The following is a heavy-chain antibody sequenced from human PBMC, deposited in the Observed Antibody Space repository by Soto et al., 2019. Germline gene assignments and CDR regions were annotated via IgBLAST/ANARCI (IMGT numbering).Heavy chain of an antibody. J-gene: IGHJ4*02. D-gene: IGHD2-2*01. CDR3: AKSLSAIPGDS. Sequence: GGSLRLSCAASGFTFSSYWMSWVRQGPGKRPEWVANIKQDGSEIYYVDSVKGRFTISRDNAKSSLYLQMTSLRAEDTAVYHCAKSLSAIPGDSWGQGTLVTVSS. CDR2: IKQDGSEI. V-gene: IGHV3-7*05. CDR1: GFTFSSYW.